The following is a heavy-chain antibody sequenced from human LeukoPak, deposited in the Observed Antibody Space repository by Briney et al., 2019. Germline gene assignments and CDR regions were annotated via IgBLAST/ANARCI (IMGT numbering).Heavy chain of an antibody. CDR1: GFTFSDYY. D-gene: IGHD2-8*01. CDR3: AKDSVAVLRQTNMDV. J-gene: IGHJ6*03. Sequence: PGGSLRLSCAASGFTFSDYYMSWIRQAPGKGLEWVSYISSSGSTIYYADSVKGRFTISRDNSKRTLYLQMNSLRSEDTAVYYCAKDSVAVLRQTNMDVWGKGTTVTVSS. CDR2: ISSSGSTI. V-gene: IGHV3-11*04.